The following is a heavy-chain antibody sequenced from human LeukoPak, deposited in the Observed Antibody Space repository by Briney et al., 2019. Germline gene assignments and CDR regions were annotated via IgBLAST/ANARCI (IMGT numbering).Heavy chain of an antibody. Sequence: SQTLSLTCAISGDSVSSNTAAWNWIRQSPSRGLEWLGRTYYRSKWYSDYAISVKSRITINPDTSKNQFSLKLSSVTAADTAVYYCARGSNNWNVDTFDIWGQGTMVTISS. CDR3: ARGSNNWNVDTFDI. CDR2: TYYRSKWYS. CDR1: GDSVSSNTAA. J-gene: IGHJ3*02. V-gene: IGHV6-1*01. D-gene: IGHD1-20*01.